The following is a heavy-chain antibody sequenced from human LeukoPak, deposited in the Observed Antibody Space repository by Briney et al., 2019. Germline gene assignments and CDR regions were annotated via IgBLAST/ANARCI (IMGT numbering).Heavy chain of an antibody. CDR3: ARVGRSGYEYYYYMDV. V-gene: IGHV4-59*01. Sequence: PSETLSLTCAVYGGSFSGYYWSWIRQPPGKGLEWIGYIYYSGSTNYSPSLKSRVTISVDPSKNQFSLKLSSVTAADTAVYYCARVGRSGYEYYYYMDVWGKGTTVTISS. J-gene: IGHJ6*03. CDR2: IYYSGST. D-gene: IGHD5-12*01. CDR1: GGSFSGYY.